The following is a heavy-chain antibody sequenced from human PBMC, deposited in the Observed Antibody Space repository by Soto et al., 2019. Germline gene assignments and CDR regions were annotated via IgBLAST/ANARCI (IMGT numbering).Heavy chain of an antibody. CDR1: GYTFTSYG. D-gene: IGHD5-12*01. V-gene: IGHV1-18*01. CDR3: ARYGRDGYNFYHLEAFDI. Sequence: QVQLVQSGAEVKKPGASVKVSCKASGYTFTSYGISWVRQAPGQGLEWMGWISAYNGNTNYAQKLQGRVTMTTDTSTSTAYMELRSLRSDDTAVYYCARYGRDGYNFYHLEAFDIWGQGTMVTVSS. J-gene: IGHJ3*02. CDR2: ISAYNGNT.